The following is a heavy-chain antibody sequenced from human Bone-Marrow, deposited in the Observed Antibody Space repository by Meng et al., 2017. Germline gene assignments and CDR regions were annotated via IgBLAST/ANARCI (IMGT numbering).Heavy chain of an antibody. Sequence: ASVKVSCKASGYTFTSYYMHWVRQAPGQGLEWMGIINPSGGSTSYAQKVQGRVTLTRDTSTSTVYMELSSLRSEDTAVYYCARVGFATVTTGPPADYGMGVWGQGTMVTVSS. CDR3: ARVGFATVTTGPPADYGMGV. CDR1: GYTFTSYY. CDR2: INPSGGST. D-gene: IGHD4-17*01. J-gene: IGHJ6*02. V-gene: IGHV1-46*01.